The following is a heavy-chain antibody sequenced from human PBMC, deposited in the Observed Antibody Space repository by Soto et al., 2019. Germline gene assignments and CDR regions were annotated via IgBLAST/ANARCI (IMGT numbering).Heavy chain of an antibody. CDR1: GLTFSGSA. CDR3: TRPLVRSIAARPDHDAFDI. V-gene: IGHV3-73*01. Sequence: LRLSCAASGLTFSGSAMQWVRQSSGKGLEWVGRIRSKANSYATAYAASVKGRFTISRDDSKNTAYLQMNSLKTEDTAVYYCTRPLVRSIAARPDHDAFDIWGQGTMVTVSS. J-gene: IGHJ3*02. CDR2: IRSKANSYAT. D-gene: IGHD6-6*01.